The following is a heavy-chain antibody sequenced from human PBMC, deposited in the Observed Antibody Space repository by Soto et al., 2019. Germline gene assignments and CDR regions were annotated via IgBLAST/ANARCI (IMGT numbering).Heavy chain of an antibody. V-gene: IGHV4-30-2*01. CDR3: AAGGGLPRYY. J-gene: IGHJ4*02. Sequence: SQTQSLTCGVAGGSISSGGYSWSWIRQPPGKGLEWIGYIYHSGSTYYNPSLKSRVTISVDRSKNQFSLKLSSVTAADTAVYYCAAGGGLPRYYWGQGTLVTVSS. D-gene: IGHD5-12*01. CDR1: GGSISSGGYS. CDR2: IYHSGST.